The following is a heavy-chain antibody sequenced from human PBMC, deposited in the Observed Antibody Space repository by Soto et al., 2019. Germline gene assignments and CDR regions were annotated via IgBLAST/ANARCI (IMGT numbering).Heavy chain of an antibody. D-gene: IGHD6-19*01. CDR3: ARDGLDYYGLDV. Sequence: GGSLRLSCAASGFTLSDYYMTWVRQTPGKGLEWISYISSTGGTVNYADSVKGRFTISRDNIKNSLFLQMTSRRDEDTAVYYCARDGLDYYGLDVWGQGTTVTVSS. J-gene: IGHJ6*02. CDR2: ISSTGGTV. V-gene: IGHV3-11*01. CDR1: GFTLSDYY.